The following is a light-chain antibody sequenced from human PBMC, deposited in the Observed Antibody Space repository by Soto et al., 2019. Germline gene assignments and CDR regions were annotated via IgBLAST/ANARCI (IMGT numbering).Light chain of an antibody. Sequence: EIVLTQSPAILSLSPGERATLSCRASQSVGNSLAWYQQKPGQAPRLLIYDASNRATGIPARFGGSGSGTDFTLTISSLEPEDFSVYFCQRRSNWPGAFGQGTRLEI. CDR2: DAS. J-gene: IGKJ5*01. CDR1: QSVGNS. V-gene: IGKV3-11*01. CDR3: QRRSNWPGA.